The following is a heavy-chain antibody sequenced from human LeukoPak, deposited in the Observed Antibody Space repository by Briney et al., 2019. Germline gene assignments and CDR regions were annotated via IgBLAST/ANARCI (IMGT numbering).Heavy chain of an antibody. V-gene: IGHV1-69*05. CDR3: ARHKGSTVTDVYYMDV. CDR1: GGTFRSFA. D-gene: IGHD4-17*01. Sequence: SVKVSCKASGGTFRSFAISWVRQAPGQGLEWMGRIIPIFGTANYAQKFQGRVTITTDESTSTAYMELGSLRSEDTAVYYCARHKGSTVTDVYYMDVWGKGTTVSVSS. J-gene: IGHJ6*03. CDR2: IIPIFGTA.